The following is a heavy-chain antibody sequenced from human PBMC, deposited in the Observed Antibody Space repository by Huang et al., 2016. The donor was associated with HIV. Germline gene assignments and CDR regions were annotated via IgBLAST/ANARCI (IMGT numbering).Heavy chain of an antibody. Sequence: QVQLEQSGPAVRKPGSSVKVSCQASGGSFSDQIISWVRQAPGQRFEWRGGIIPLVRAPAYAQEFKGRVTMTADESTATIYMELNSLTAEDTAVYYCAMSLRYQYDSRSYWGRYFDYWGQGTLVTVSS. J-gene: IGHJ4*02. CDR3: AMSLRYQYDSRSYWGRYFDY. CDR2: IIPLVRAP. D-gene: IGHD3-16*01. V-gene: IGHV1-69*01. CDR1: GGSFSDQI.